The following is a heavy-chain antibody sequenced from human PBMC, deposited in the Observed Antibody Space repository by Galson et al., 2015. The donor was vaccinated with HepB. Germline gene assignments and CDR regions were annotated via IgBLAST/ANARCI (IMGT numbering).Heavy chain of an antibody. CDR2: IYSGGST. J-gene: IGHJ3*02. D-gene: IGHD5-18*01. CDR3: AREVDTAMVKWGAFDI. CDR1: GFTVRRNY. V-gene: IGHV3-53*01. Sequence: SLRLSCAASGFTVRRNYMSWVRQAPGKGLEWVSVIYSGGSTYYADSVKGRFTISRDNSKNTLYLQMNSLRAEDTAVYYCAREVDTAMVKWGAFDIWGQGTMVTVSS.